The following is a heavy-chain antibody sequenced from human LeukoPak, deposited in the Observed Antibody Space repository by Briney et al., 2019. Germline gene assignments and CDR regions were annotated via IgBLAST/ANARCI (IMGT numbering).Heavy chain of an antibody. CDR1: GGSISSGGYS. D-gene: IGHD3-22*01. V-gene: IGHV4-30-2*01. CDR2: IYHSGST. Sequence: SETLSLTCAVSGGSISSGGYSWSWIRQPPGKGLEWIGYIYHSGSTYYNPSLKSRVNISVDRSKNQFSLKLSSVTAADTAVYYCARGSDSSGYYYWGQGTLVTVSS. CDR3: ARGSDSSGYYY. J-gene: IGHJ4*02.